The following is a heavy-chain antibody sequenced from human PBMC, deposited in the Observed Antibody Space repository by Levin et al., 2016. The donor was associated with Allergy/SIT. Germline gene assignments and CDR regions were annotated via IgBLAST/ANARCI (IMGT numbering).Heavy chain of an antibody. CDR1: GGSFSGYY. Sequence: SETLSLTCAVYGGSFSGYYWSWIRQPPGKGLEWIGEINHSGSTNYNPSLKSRVTISVDTSKNQFSLKLSSVTAADTAVYYCARKEGYDFWSGYYESRGFDYWGQGTLVTVSS. CDR3: ARKEGYDFWSGYYESRGFDY. CDR2: INHSGST. V-gene: IGHV4-34*01. J-gene: IGHJ4*02. D-gene: IGHD3-3*01.